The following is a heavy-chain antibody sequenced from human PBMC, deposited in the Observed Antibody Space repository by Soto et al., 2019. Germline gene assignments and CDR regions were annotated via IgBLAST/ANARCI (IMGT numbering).Heavy chain of an antibody. V-gene: IGHV3-30*18. CDR2: ISYDGSNK. D-gene: IGHD4-4*01. J-gene: IGHJ6*02. CDR3: AKDFGMTTVLYYYYVMDV. Sequence: VGSLRLSCAASGFTFSSYGMHWVRQAPGKGLEWVAVISYDGSNKYYADSVKGRFTISRDNSKNTLYLQMNSLRAEDTAVYYCAKDFGMTTVLYYYYVMDVWGQGTTVTVSS. CDR1: GFTFSSYG.